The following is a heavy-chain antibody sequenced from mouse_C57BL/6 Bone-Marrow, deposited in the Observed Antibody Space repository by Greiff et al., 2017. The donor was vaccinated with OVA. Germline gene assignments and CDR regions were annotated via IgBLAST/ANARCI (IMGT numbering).Heavy chain of an antibody. V-gene: IGHV5-17*01. Sequence: DVMLVESGGGLVKPGGSLKLSCAASGFTFSDYGMHWVRQAPEKGLEWVAYISSGSSTIYYADTVKGRFTISRDNAKNTLFLQMTRLRSEDTDMYYRAKGGNFDYWGQGTTLTVSS. J-gene: IGHJ2*01. CDR3: AKGGNFDY. CDR2: ISSGSSTI. CDR1: GFTFSDYG.